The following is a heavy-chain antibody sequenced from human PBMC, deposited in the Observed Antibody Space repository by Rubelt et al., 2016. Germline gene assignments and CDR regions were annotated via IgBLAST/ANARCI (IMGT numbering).Heavy chain of an antibody. D-gene: IGHD2-15*01. CDR3: ATASPYCSGGSCY. Sequence: QVQLVQSGAEVKKPGASVKVSCKASGYTFTSYYMHWVRQAPGQGLEWMGIINPSGGRTSYAQKFPGRGTSARDTSTSTVYMELSSLRSEDTAVYYCATASPYCSGGSCYWGQGTLVTVSS. J-gene: IGHJ4*02. V-gene: IGHV1-46*01. CDR1: GYTFTSYY. CDR2: INPSGGRT.